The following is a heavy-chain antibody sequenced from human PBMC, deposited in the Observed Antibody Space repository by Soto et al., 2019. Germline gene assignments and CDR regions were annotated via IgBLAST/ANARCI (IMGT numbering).Heavy chain of an antibody. CDR1: GHLFNNHW. CDR2: IFTRDSET. D-gene: IGHD3-10*01. J-gene: IGHJ5*02. Sequence: ESLKISCKGPGHLFNNHWIGWVRQTPGKGLEWMGLIFTRDSETKTSPSFQGHVSFSVDNSINSVYLQWTSLKTTDTGIYFCARGYFDSGHGYDLWGQGTLVTVSS. CDR3: ARGYFDSGHGYDL. V-gene: IGHV5-51*01.